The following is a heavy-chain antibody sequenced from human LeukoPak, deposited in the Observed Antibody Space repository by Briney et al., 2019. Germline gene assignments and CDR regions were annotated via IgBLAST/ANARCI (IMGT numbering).Heavy chain of an antibody. CDR3: AKARDWGSNWDFDL. CDR2: MSGGGTST. D-gene: IGHD7-27*01. J-gene: IGHJ2*01. CDR1: GFTFSNYA. V-gene: IGHV3-23*01. Sequence: GGSLRLSCAASGFTFSNYAMTWVRQAPGKGLEWVSAMSGGGTSTYYAGSVKGRFTISGDNSKNTLYLQMNSLRAEDTAVYYCAKARDWGSNWDFDLWGRGTLVTVSS.